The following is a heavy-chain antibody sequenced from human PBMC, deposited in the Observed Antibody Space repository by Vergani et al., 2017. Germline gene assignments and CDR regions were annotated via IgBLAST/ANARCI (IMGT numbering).Heavy chain of an antibody. Sequence: QLQLQESGPGLVKPSETLSLTCTVSGGSISSSSYYWGWIRQPPGKGLEWIGSIYYSGSTYYNPSLKSRVTISVDTSKNQFSLKLSSVTAADTAVYYWARLLYGDYEPGPAFDMWGPGIRDSVAS. CDR1: GGSISSSSYY. D-gene: IGHD4-17*01. J-gene: IGHJ3*02. CDR3: ARLLYGDYEPGPAFDM. CDR2: IYYSGST. V-gene: IGHV4-39*01.